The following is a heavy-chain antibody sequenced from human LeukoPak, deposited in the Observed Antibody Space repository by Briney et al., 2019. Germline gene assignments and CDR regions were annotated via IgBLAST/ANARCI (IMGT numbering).Heavy chain of an antibody. CDR2: IAKDGTDI. CDR3: VKAGYYDSSGYYYYLDY. J-gene: IGHJ4*02. CDR1: GFSFSSCG. V-gene: IGHV3-30*18. D-gene: IGHD3-22*01. Sequence: GGSLRLSCAASGFSFSSCGMHWVGQTPDKGLEWVAAIAKDGTDIHYVDSVKGRFTISRDNSRNTLYLQMFSLSTEDTAVYYCVKAGYYDSSGYYYYLDYWGQGTLVSVSS.